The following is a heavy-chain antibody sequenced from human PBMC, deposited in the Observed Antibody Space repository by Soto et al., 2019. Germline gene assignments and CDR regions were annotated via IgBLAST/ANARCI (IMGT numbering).Heavy chain of an antibody. D-gene: IGHD2-21*02. CDR1: GYTFTDYY. CDR3: ARDRCTARSCFDY. Sequence: ASVKVSCKASGYTFTDYYIHWVRQAPGQALEWMGWINPDSGGTDYAQKFQGSVTMTRDTSISTAYMKVSRLASDDAAVYYCARDRCTARSCFDYCGQGTPVPGSS. J-gene: IGHJ4*02. CDR2: INPDSGGT. V-gene: IGHV1-2*04.